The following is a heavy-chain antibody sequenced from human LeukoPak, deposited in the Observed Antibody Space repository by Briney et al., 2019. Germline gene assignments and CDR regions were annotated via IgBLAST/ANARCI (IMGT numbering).Heavy chain of an antibody. CDR1: GFTFISYA. Sequence: GGSLRLSCAASGFTFISYAMSWVRQAPGKGLEWVSAISGSGGSTYYADSVKGRFTISRDNSKNTLYLQMNSLRAEDTAVYYCAKGGIQLWYYFDYWGQGTLVTVSS. D-gene: IGHD5-18*01. V-gene: IGHV3-23*01. J-gene: IGHJ4*02. CDR3: AKGGIQLWYYFDY. CDR2: ISGSGGST.